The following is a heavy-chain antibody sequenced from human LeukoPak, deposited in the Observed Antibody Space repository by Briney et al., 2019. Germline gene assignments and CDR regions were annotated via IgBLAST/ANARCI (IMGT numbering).Heavy chain of an antibody. Sequence: SQTLSLTCTVSGGSITSGSDYWTWIRQPAGKGLEWIGRIYIDGRTNYNPSLKSRVSISIDTSRNQFSLRLSSVTAADTAVYYCARVVSIAAAVKLGYYMDVWGKGTTVTVSS. CDR3: ARVVSIAAAVKLGYYMDV. CDR1: GGSITSGSDY. V-gene: IGHV4-61*02. J-gene: IGHJ6*03. CDR2: IYIDGRT. D-gene: IGHD6-13*01.